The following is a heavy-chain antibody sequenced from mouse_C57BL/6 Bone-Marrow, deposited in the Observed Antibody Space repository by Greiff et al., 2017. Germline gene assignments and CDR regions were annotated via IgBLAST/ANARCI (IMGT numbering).Heavy chain of an antibody. D-gene: IGHD1-1*01. V-gene: IGHV1-20*01. CDR3: ARGANYVYCYAMDY. CDR2: IIPYNGDT. Sequence: VQLKQSGPELVKPGDSVKISCKASGYSFTGYFMNWVMQSHGKSLEWIGRIIPYNGDTFYNQKFKGKATLTVDNSSSTAHMELRSVTSEDTAVYYSARGANYVYCYAMDYWGQGTSVTVSS. CDR1: GYSFTGYF. J-gene: IGHJ4*01.